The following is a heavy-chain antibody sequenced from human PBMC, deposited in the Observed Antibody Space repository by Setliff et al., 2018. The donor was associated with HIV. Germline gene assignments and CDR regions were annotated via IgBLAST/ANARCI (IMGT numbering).Heavy chain of an antibody. J-gene: IGHJ6*03. Sequence: SETLSLTCAVSGGSISSNWWSWVRQSPGKGLEWIGEIYHSGSTHYNPSLQSRVTISVDKSKSQFSLKLNSVTAADTAVYYCGGNGYYSIDYYFDVWAKGTTVTVSS. V-gene: IGHV4-4*02. CDR1: GGSISSNW. D-gene: IGHD3-22*01. CDR2: IYHSGST. CDR3: GGNGYYSIDYYFDV.